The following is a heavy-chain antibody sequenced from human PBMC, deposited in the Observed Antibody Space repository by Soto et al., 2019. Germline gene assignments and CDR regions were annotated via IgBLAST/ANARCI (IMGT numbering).Heavy chain of an antibody. V-gene: IGHV3-53*02. CDR3: ASTRGSSYEY. Sequence: EVQLVETEGGLIQPGGSLRLSCAASGFTVSGNYMSWVRQAPGKGLEWVSVIYNGGGTYYADSVKGRFTISRDNSKNTLYLQMNSLRAEDTAVYSCASTRGSSYEYWGQGTLVTVSS. CDR2: IYNGGGT. CDR1: GFTVSGNY. J-gene: IGHJ4*02. D-gene: IGHD6-6*01.